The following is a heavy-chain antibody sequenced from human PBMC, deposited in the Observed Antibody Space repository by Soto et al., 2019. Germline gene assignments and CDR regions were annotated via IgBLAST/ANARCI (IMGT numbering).Heavy chain of an antibody. Sequence: QVQLVQSGAEVKKPGSSVKVSCKASGGTFSSYTISWVRQAPGQGLEWMGRIIPILGIANYAQKFQGRVTITADKSTSTAYMELSSLRSEDTAVYYCVILAIVVVPKGFDYWGQGTLVTVSS. CDR2: IIPILGIA. V-gene: IGHV1-69*02. D-gene: IGHD2-2*01. CDR1: GGTFSSYT. CDR3: VILAIVVVPKGFDY. J-gene: IGHJ4*02.